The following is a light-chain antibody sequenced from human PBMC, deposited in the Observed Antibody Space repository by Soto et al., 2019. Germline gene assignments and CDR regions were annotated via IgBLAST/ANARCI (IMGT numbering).Light chain of an antibody. J-gene: IGKJ1*01. V-gene: IGKV1-5*03. CDR2: KAS. CDR3: HQYNSYSGWT. CDR1: QSISSW. Sequence: DIQMTQSPSTLSAYVGDRITITCRASQSISSWLAWYQQKPGKTPKLLMYKASTLVTGVPSRFSGSGSRTEVTLTINSLQPDDFATYFWHQYNSYSGWTFGQGTKVEIK.